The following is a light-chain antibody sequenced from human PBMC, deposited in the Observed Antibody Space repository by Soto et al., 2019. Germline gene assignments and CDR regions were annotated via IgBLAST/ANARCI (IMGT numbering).Light chain of an antibody. CDR3: GSWDSSLSAYV. CDR2: DDN. Sequence: QSVLTQPPSVSAAPGQKVTISCSGSSSNIGGNSVSWYQQLPGTAPKLLIYDDNKRPSGIPDRFSGSKSGTSATLGITGFQTWDEADYYCGSWDSSLSAYVFGTGTKGTVL. CDR1: SSNIGGNS. J-gene: IGLJ1*01. V-gene: IGLV1-51*01.